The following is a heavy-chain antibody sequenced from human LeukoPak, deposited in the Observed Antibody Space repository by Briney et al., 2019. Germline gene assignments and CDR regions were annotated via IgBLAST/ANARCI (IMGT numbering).Heavy chain of an antibody. CDR3: ARAFRGVVTGAFDY. J-gene: IGHJ4*02. CDR2: ISYDGSNK. Sequence: GGSLRLSCAASGFTFSTHWMHWVRQAPGKGLEWVAVISYDGSNKYYADSVKGRFTISRDNSKNTLYLQMNSLRAEDTAVYYCARAFRGVVTGAFDYWGQGTLVTVSS. D-gene: IGHD2-21*02. V-gene: IGHV3-30*03. CDR1: GFTFSTHW.